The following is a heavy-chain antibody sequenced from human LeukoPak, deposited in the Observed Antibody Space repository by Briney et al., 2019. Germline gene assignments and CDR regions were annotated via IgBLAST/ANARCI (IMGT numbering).Heavy chain of an antibody. CDR2: IYYSGST. CDR1: GGSISSSSYY. Sequence: SETLSLTCTVSGGSISSSSYYWGWIRQPPGKGLEWIGSIYYSGSTCYNPSLKSRVTISVDTSKNQFSLKLSSVTAADTAVYYCARQVVAVSRIWFDPWGQGTLVTVSS. V-gene: IGHV4-39*01. D-gene: IGHD2-15*01. CDR3: ARQVVAVSRIWFDP. J-gene: IGHJ5*02.